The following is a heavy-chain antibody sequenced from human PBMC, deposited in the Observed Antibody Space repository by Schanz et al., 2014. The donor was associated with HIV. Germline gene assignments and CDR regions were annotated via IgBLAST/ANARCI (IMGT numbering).Heavy chain of an antibody. CDR1: RFSFRGYG. CDR2: ISYDGSNK. Sequence: QVQLVESGGGVVQPGRSLILSCAASRFSFRGYGMHWVRQTPGKGLEWVAVISYDGSNKYYSDSVKGRFTISRDNSRNTLYLEMNSLRADDTAVYYCAKDEYYYGSGSYIYFYYGMDVWGQGTTVTVSS. V-gene: IGHV3-30*18. J-gene: IGHJ6*02. CDR3: AKDEYYYGSGSYIYFYYGMDV. D-gene: IGHD3-10*01.